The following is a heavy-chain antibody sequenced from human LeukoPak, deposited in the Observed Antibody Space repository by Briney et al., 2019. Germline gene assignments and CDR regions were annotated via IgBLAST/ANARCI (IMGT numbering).Heavy chain of an antibody. Sequence: ASVKVSCKASGYTFTGYYIHWVRQAPGQGLEWMGWVDPKSGGTNYAQKFQGRVTMTRDTSINTAYMELNTLISDDTAVYYCARDGSGYLGAWGQGTLVTVSS. CDR3: ARDGSGYLGA. CDR2: VDPKSGGT. J-gene: IGHJ5*02. V-gene: IGHV1-2*02. D-gene: IGHD3-22*01. CDR1: GYTFTGYY.